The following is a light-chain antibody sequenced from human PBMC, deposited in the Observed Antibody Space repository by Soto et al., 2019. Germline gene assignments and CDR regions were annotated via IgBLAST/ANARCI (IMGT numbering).Light chain of an antibody. V-gene: IGKV3-20*01. J-gene: IGKJ1*01. CDR1: QSVSTSY. CDR2: GGS. CDR3: QQYGSSPAT. Sequence: DIVLTQSPGTLSLSPGDRATLSCRASQSVSTSYLAWYQQKPGQAPRLLIYGGSNRATGIPARFSGSGSGTDFTLSVSRLEPEDFAVYFCQQYGSSPATFGQGTKVDIK.